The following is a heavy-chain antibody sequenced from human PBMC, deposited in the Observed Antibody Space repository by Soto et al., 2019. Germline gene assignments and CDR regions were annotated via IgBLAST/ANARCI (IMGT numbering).Heavy chain of an antibody. D-gene: IGHD6-13*01. CDR2: IYYSGST. V-gene: IGHV4-61*01. Sequence: SETLSLTCTVSGGSVSSGSYYWSWIRQPPGKGLEWIGYIYYSGSTNYIPSLKSRVTISVDTSKNQFSLKLSSVTAADTAVYYCARVNPAAGRKVSEYFQHWGQGTLVTVSS. CDR3: ARVNPAAGRKVSEYFQH. J-gene: IGHJ1*01. CDR1: GGSVSSGSYY.